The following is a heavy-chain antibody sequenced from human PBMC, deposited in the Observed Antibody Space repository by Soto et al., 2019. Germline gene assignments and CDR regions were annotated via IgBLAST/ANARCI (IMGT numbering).Heavy chain of an antibody. Sequence: EVQLVESGGGLLQPGASLRLSCAASGFTFSDYWMYWVRQDPGKGLAWASRINTDGSVTNYADSVKGRFTISRDNAKNTLYLQMNSLRTEDTAVYYCARASMGTLDYWGQGTLVTVSP. CDR2: INTDGSVT. J-gene: IGHJ4*02. D-gene: IGHD7-27*01. V-gene: IGHV3-74*01. CDR1: GFTFSDYW. CDR3: ARASMGTLDY.